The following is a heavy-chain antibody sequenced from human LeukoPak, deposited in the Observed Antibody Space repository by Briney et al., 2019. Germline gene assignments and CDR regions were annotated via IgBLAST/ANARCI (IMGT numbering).Heavy chain of an antibody. J-gene: IGHJ4*02. V-gene: IGHV3-23*01. D-gene: IGHD3-3*01. CDR1: GFTFSSYA. Sequence: PGGSLRLSCAASGFTFSSYAMSWVRQAPGKGLEWVSAISGSGGSTYYADSVKGRFTISRDNSKNTLYLQMNSLRAEDTAVYYCAKDLKDFWSGYYDWGYFDYRGQGTLVTVSS. CDR3: AKDLKDFWSGYYDWGYFDY. CDR2: ISGSGGST.